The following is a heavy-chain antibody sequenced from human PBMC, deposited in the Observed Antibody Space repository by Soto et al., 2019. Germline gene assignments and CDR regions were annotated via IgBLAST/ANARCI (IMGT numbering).Heavy chain of an antibody. CDR2: IYFTGAT. CDR3: ASIPRRGYAYGIDY. V-gene: IGHV4-31*03. Sequence: SETLSLTCNVSGGSISSGTSYWTWIRQHPGEGLEWIGHIYFTGATYSNPSLRSRLTMSVDTSKNQFSLKLTSVTAADTATYYCASIPRRGYAYGIDYWGQGTLVTVSS. CDR1: GGSISSGTSY. J-gene: IGHJ4*02. D-gene: IGHD5-18*01.